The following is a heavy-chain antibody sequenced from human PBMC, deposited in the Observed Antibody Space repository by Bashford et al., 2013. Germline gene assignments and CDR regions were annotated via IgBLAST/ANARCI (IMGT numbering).Heavy chain of an antibody. CDR2: INPSGGST. V-gene: IGHV1-46*01. D-gene: IGHD2-15*01. J-gene: IGHJ3*02. CDR3: AREARDIVVVVDAFDI. CDR1: GYTFTSYY. Sequence: ASVKGSPARASGYTFTSYYMHWVRQAPGQGLEWMGIINPSGGSTSYAQKFQGRVTMTRDTSTSTVYMELSSLRSEDTAVYYCAREARDIVVVVDAFDIWGAKGQWSPSPQ.